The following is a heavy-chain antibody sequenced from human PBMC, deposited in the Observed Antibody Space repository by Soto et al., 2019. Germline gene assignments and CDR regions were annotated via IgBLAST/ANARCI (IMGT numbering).Heavy chain of an antibody. Sequence: GGSLRLSCAASGFTFSRYAMSWVRQAPGKGLEWVSDISGSGGSTYYADSVKGRFTISRDNSKNTLYLQMNSLRAEDTAVYYCAEDELDCSGGTCYSYYYYYYMDVWGKGTTVTVSS. CDR3: AEDELDCSGGTCYSYYYYYYMDV. CDR1: GFTFSRYA. CDR2: ISGSGGST. V-gene: IGHV3-23*01. J-gene: IGHJ6*03. D-gene: IGHD2-15*01.